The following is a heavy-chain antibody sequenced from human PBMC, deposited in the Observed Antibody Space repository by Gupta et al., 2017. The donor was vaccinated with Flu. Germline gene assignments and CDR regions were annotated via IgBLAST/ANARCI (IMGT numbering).Heavy chain of an antibody. D-gene: IGHD7-27*01. V-gene: IGHV3-7*01. CDR2: IKQDGSEK. CDR3: ARDVQFPEGGEYYYYGMDV. J-gene: IGHJ6*02. Sequence: EVQLVESGGGLVQPGGSLRLSCAASGFTFSSYWMSWVRQAPGKGLEWVANIKQDGSEKYYVDSVKGRFTISRDNAKNSLYLQMNSLRAEDTAVYYCARDVQFPEGGEYYYYGMDVWGQGTTVTVSS. CDR1: GFTFSSYW.